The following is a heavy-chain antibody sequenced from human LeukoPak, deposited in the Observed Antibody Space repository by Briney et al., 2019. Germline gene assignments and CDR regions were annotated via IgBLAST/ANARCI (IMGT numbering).Heavy chain of an antibody. Sequence: ASVKVSCKASGYTFTSYYMHWVRQAPGQGLEWMGIINPSGGSTSYAQKFQGRVTMTTDTSTSTAYMELRSLRSDDTAVYYCARDLYCSGGSCYLYYYYYYMDVWGKGTTVTVSS. CDR3: ARDLYCSGGSCYLYYYYYYMDV. CDR2: INPSGGST. CDR1: GYTFTSYY. D-gene: IGHD2-15*01. J-gene: IGHJ6*03. V-gene: IGHV1-46*01.